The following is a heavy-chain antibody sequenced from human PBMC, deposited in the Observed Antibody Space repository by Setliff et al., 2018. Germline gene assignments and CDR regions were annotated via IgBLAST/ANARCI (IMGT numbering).Heavy chain of an antibody. CDR2: IYYSGST. CDR3: ARDPYNWNYGDAFDI. D-gene: IGHD1-7*01. V-gene: IGHV4-39*07. Sequence: KPSETLSLTCTVSGGSISSSSCYWGWIRQPPGKGLEWIGSIYYSGSTYYNPSLKSRVTISVDTSKNQFSLKLSSVTAADTAVYYCARDPYNWNYGDAFDIWGQGTMVTV. CDR1: GGSISSSSCY. J-gene: IGHJ3*02.